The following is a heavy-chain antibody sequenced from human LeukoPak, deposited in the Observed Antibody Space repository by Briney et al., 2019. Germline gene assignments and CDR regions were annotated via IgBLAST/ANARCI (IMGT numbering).Heavy chain of an antibody. V-gene: IGHV4-39*07. J-gene: IGHJ4*02. CDR3: ARDPSGFAPRGY. Sequence: SETLSLTCTVSGGSINSSHYYWGWIRQPPGRGLEWIGSIYYSGSTYYNPSLKSRVTISVDTSNNQFSLKLSSVTAADTAVYYCARDPSGFAPRGYWGQGTLVTVSS. CDR1: GGSINSSHYY. D-gene: IGHD3-10*01. CDR2: IYYSGST.